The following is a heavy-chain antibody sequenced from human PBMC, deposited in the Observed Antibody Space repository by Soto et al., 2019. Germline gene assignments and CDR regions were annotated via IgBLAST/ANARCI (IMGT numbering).Heavy chain of an antibody. CDR3: ARGGYSSSGYAGGFFDM. CDR2: IYYSGST. J-gene: IGHJ3*02. CDR1: GGSISSYY. Sequence: SETLSLTCTVSGGSISSYYWSWIRQPPGKGLEWIGYIYYSGSTNYNPSLKSRVTISVDTSKNQFSLKLSSVTAADTAVYYCARGGYSSSGYAGGFFDMGGKGKMAT. V-gene: IGHV4-59*01. D-gene: IGHD6-13*01.